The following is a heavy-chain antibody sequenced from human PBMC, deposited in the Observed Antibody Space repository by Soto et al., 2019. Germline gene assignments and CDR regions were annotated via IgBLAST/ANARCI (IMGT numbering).Heavy chain of an antibody. J-gene: IGHJ5*02. V-gene: IGHV4-61*01. CDR2: IYYSGST. Sequence: TSETLSLTCTVSGGSVSSGSYYWSWIRQPPGKGLEWIGYIYYSGSTNYNPSLKSRVTISVDTSKNQFSLKLSSVTAADTAVYYCARAYDFWSGYPNWFDPWGQGTLVTVSS. D-gene: IGHD3-3*01. CDR3: ARAYDFWSGYPNWFDP. CDR1: GGSVSSGSYY.